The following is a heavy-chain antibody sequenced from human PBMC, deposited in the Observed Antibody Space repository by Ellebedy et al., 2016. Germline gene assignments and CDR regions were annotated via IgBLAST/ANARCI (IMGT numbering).Heavy chain of an antibody. CDR1: GGSFSGYY. Sequence: GSLRLXXAVYGGSFSGYYWSWIRQPPGKGLEWIGEINHSGSTNYNPSLKSRVTISVDTSKNQFSLKLSSVTAADTAVYYCARGPLGILDAFDIWGQGTMVTVSS. CDR3: ARGPLGILDAFDI. V-gene: IGHV4-34*01. CDR2: INHSGST. J-gene: IGHJ3*02. D-gene: IGHD7-27*01.